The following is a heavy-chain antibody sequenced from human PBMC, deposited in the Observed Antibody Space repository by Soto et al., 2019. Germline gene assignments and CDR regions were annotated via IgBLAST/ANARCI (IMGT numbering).Heavy chain of an antibody. CDR3: ARRAETNGWNGFGADKYYFDF. CDR2: LNPNTGDS. CDR1: GYTFTSYD. V-gene: IGHV1-8*01. D-gene: IGHD1-1*01. Sequence: ASVKVSCKDSGYTFTSYDIYWVRQATGQGLEWMGWLNPNTGDSAYAQKFQGRISVTSDTSINTVHMELSSLRSEDTAVYYCARRAETNGWNGFGADKYYFDFWGQGTMVTVYS. J-gene: IGHJ4*02.